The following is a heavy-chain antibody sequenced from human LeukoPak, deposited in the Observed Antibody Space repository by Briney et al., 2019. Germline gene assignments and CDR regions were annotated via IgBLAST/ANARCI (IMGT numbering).Heavy chain of an antibody. J-gene: IGHJ4*02. CDR2: ISWNSGSI. D-gene: IGHD3-16*02. Sequence: PGRSLRLSCAASGFTFDDYAMHWVRQAPGKGLEWVSGISWNSGSIGYADSVKGRFTISRDNAKNSLYLQMNSLRAEDTALYYCAKGRLRLGELSFPLDYWGQGTLVTVSS. V-gene: IGHV3-9*01. CDR3: AKGRLRLGELSFPLDY. CDR1: GFTFDDYA.